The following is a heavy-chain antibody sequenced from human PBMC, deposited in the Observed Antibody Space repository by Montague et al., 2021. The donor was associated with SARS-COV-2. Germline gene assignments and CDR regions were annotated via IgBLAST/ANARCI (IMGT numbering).Heavy chain of an antibody. CDR3: ARAAMYYDFWSGYPWTFYYFDY. CDR2: ISSSGSTI. D-gene: IGHD3-3*01. CDR1: GFTFSSYE. J-gene: IGHJ4*02. V-gene: IGHV3-48*03. Sequence: SLRLSCAASGFTFSSYEMNWVRQAPGKGLEWVSYISSSGSTIYYADSVKGRFTISRDNAKNSLYLQMNSLRAEDTAVYYCARAAMYYDFWSGYPWTFYYFDYWGQGTLVTVSS.